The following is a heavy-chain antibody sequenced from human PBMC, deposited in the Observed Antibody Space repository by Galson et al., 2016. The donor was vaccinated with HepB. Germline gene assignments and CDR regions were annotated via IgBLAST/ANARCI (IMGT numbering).Heavy chain of an antibody. V-gene: IGHV3-74*01. CDR2: ISKDGNDA. CDR3: VTGGTQTGCGADCFQ. Sequence: SLRLSCAASGFTFSSHWMHWVRQAPGKGLVWVSRISKDGNDAVYADSVKGRFSISRDDAKNTLFLQMNSLRVGDTAVYYCVTGGTQTGCGADCFQWGQGTLVTVSS. CDR1: GFTFSSHW. D-gene: IGHD2-21*02. J-gene: IGHJ4*02.